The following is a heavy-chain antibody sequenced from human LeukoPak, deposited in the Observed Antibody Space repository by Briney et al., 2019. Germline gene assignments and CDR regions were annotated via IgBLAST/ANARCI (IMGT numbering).Heavy chain of an antibody. CDR1: GGSISSYY. CDR2: IYHSGST. J-gene: IGHJ4*02. Sequence: PSETLSLTCTVSGGSISSYYWSWIRQPPGKGLEWIGYIYHSGSTYYNPSLKSRVTISVDRSKNQFSLKLSSVTAADTAVYYCARGEAMIVVVWGQGTLVTVSS. V-gene: IGHV4-59*12. CDR3: ARGEAMIVVV. D-gene: IGHD3-22*01.